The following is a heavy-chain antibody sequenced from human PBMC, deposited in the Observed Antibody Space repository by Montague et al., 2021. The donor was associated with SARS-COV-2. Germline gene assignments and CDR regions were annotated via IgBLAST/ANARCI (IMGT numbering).Heavy chain of an antibody. D-gene: IGHD5-18*01. J-gene: IGHJ5*02. CDR3: ARDLGHRYVAGWFDP. CDR2: IYYSGST. Sequence: TLSLTCTVSSGSISSGGSISSGGYYWGWIRQHPVKGLEWIGYIYYSGSTSYNPSLKSRGTISVDTSKNQFSLKLRSVTAADTAVCYCARDLGHRYVAGWFDPWGQGTLVTVSS. V-gene: IGHV4-31*03. CDR1: SGSISSGGSISSGGYY.